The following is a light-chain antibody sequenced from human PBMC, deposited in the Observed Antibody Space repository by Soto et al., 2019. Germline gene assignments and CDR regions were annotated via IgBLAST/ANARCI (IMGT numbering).Light chain of an antibody. CDR3: QQYGSSPFT. CDR1: QSVSSSY. Sequence: EIVLTQSPGTLSLSPGERATLSCRASQSVSSSYLAWYQQKPGQAPRLLIYGASIRATGIPDRFSGSGSGTDFTLTISRLEPEDFAVYYCQQYGSSPFTFGGGTKVDI. CDR2: GAS. J-gene: IGKJ4*01. V-gene: IGKV3-20*01.